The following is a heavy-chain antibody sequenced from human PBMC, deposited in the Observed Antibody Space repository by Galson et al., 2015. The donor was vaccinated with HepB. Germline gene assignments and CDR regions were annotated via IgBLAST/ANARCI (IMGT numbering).Heavy chain of an antibody. CDR3: ARGLDFLTAMDTGYGFEY. Sequence: SETLSLTCAVYGGSFSGYYWSWIRQPPGKGLEWIGEINHSGSTNYNPSLKSRVTISVDTSKNQFSLKLSSVTAADTAVYYCARGLDFLTAMDTGYGFEYWGQGTLVTVSS. CDR1: GGSFSGYY. V-gene: IGHV4-34*01. CDR2: INHSGST. J-gene: IGHJ4*02. D-gene: IGHD5-18*01.